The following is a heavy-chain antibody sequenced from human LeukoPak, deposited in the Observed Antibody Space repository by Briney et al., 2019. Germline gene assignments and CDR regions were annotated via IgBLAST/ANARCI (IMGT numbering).Heavy chain of an antibody. CDR1: GGSISSYY. CDR2: IYTSGST. D-gene: IGHD1-26*01. V-gene: IGHV4-4*07. CDR3: ARGRSGSYWDYYYYYMDV. J-gene: IGHJ6*03. Sequence: PSETLSLTCTVSGGSISSYYWSWIRQPAGKGLEWIGRIYTSGSTNYNPSLKSRVTISVDTSKNQFSLKLSSVTAADTAVYYCARGRSGSYWDYYYYYMDVWGKGTTVTVSS.